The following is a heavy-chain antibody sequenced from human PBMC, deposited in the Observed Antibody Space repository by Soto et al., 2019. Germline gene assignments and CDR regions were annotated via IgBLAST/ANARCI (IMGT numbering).Heavy chain of an antibody. J-gene: IGHJ3*01. CDR1: GFTISIYS. V-gene: IGHV3-48*02. Sequence: EVQLVESGGGLVQPGGSLRLSCAASGFTISIYSMNWVRQAPGKGLEWVSYISTKYSNIQYADSVKGRFTISGDTAKNSVDLQMNRLRDEDTAVYYCARDDVYAFDFWGQGTMVTVSS. CDR3: ARDDVYAFDF. CDR2: ISTKYSNI.